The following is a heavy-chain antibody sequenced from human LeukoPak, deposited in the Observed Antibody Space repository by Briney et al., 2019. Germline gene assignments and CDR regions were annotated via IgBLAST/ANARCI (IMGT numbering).Heavy chain of an antibody. CDR2: VNRDGSST. J-gene: IGHJ4*02. D-gene: IGHD6-13*01. CDR3: ARDRSISAAGDTY. CDR1: GLTFSDYW. V-gene: IGHV3-74*01. Sequence: PGGSLRLSCAASGLTFSDYWMHWVRQAPGKGLVWVSRVNRDGSSTSYADSVKGRFTISRDNAKNTLSLQMNSLRAEDTAVYYCARDRSISAAGDTYWGQGTLVTVSS.